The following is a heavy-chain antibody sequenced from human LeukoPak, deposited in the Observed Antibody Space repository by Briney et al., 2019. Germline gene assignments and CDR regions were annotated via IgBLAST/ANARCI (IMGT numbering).Heavy chain of an antibody. J-gene: IGHJ3*02. CDR2: ISGSGIST. D-gene: IGHD3-22*01. V-gene: IGHV3-23*01. CDR1: EFSVIGNY. CDR3: AKSWNYYDSSGDDALDI. Sequence: GGSLRLSCAGSEFSVIGNYVNWVRQAPGKGLEWVSGISGSGISTYYADSVKGRFTISRDNSKNTLYLQMNSLRVEDTAVYYCAKSWNYYDSSGDDALDIWGQGTMVTVSS.